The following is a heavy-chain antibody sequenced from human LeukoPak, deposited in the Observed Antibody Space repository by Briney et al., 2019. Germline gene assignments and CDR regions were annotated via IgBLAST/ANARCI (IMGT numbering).Heavy chain of an antibody. Sequence: GGSLRLSCAASGFTFSSYAMSWVRQAPGKGLEWVSDINGSGDRTYYADSVKGRFTISRDNSKNTLYLQMNSLRAEDTAVYYCARRSGIAVAGAFDYWGQGTLVTVSS. CDR1: GFTFSSYA. J-gene: IGHJ4*02. CDR2: INGSGDRT. D-gene: IGHD6-19*01. V-gene: IGHV3-23*01. CDR3: ARRSGIAVAGAFDY.